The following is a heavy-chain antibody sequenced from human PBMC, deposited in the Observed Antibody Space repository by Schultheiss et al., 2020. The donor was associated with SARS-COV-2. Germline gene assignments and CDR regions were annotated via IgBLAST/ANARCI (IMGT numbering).Heavy chain of an antibody. CDR3: ANHVVPAASRAPRRAFDI. J-gene: IGHJ3*02. Sequence: GGSLRLSCAASGFTFSSYAMSWVRQIPGKGLVWVSRINSDGSASSYADSVKGRFTVSRDNSKNTLYLQMNSLRAEDTAVYYCANHVVPAASRAPRRAFDIWGQGTMVTVSS. D-gene: IGHD2-2*01. CDR1: GFTFSSYA. CDR2: INSDGSAS. V-gene: IGHV3-23*01.